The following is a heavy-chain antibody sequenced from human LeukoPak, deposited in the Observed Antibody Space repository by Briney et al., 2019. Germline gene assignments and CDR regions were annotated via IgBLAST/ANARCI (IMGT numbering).Heavy chain of an antibody. Sequence: TSETLFLTCTVSGGSISSYYWSWIRQPPGKGLEWIGYMYTSGSTNYNPSLKSRVTISEDTSKNQFSLKLSSVTAADTAVYYCARHSSWFRHFDSWGQGTLVTVSS. J-gene: IGHJ4*02. CDR2: MYTSGST. D-gene: IGHD6-19*01. V-gene: IGHV4-4*09. CDR3: ARHSSWFRHFDS. CDR1: GGSISSYY.